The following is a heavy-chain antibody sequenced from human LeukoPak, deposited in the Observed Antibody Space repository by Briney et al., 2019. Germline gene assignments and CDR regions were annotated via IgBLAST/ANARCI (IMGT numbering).Heavy chain of an antibody. J-gene: IGHJ3*02. CDR2: IYYSGST. D-gene: IGHD3-22*01. CDR3: ARLGYYDSSGYYYVGYAFDI. V-gene: IGHV4-59*08. Sequence: PSETLSLTCTVSGGSISSYYWSWIRQPPGKGLEWIGYIYYSGSTNYNPSLKSRVTISVDTSKNQFSLKLSSVTAADTAVYYCARLGYYDSSGYYYVGYAFDIWGQGTMVTVSS. CDR1: GGSISSYY.